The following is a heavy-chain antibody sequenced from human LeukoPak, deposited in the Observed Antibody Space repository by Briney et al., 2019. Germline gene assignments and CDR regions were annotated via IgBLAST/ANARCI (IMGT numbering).Heavy chain of an antibody. Sequence: SQTLSLTCTVSGGSISSGDYYWGWIRQPPGKGLEWIGSIYYSGSTYYNPSLKSRVTISVDTSKNQFSLKLSSVTAADTAVYYCARHSSGWYFYFDYWGQGTLVTVSS. D-gene: IGHD6-19*01. J-gene: IGHJ4*02. CDR3: ARHSSGWYFYFDY. CDR1: GGSISSGDYY. V-gene: IGHV4-39*01. CDR2: IYYSGST.